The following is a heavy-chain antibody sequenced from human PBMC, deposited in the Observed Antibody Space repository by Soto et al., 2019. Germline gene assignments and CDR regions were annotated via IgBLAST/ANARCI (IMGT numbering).Heavy chain of an antibody. D-gene: IGHD6-19*01. Sequence: GGSLRLSCAASGFTFSNYGMNWVRQAPGKGLEWVSYISTGSSNIYYADSVKGRFTISRDNAKNSLYLQMNSLRAEDTAVYYCARDLEQWLVPEYFQHWGQGTLVTVSS. V-gene: IGHV3-48*01. CDR3: ARDLEQWLVPEYFQH. CDR1: GFTFSNYG. CDR2: ISTGSSNI. J-gene: IGHJ1*01.